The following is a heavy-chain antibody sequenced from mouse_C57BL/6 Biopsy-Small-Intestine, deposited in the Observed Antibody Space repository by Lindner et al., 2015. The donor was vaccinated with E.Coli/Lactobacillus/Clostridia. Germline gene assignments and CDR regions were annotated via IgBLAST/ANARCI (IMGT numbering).Heavy chain of an antibody. D-gene: IGHD1-1*01. J-gene: IGHJ4*01. CDR2: MNPKNGAT. CDR3: ARDYSGSSQWEFDF. Sequence: SVKVSCKASGYVFGDFWIQWVRQAPGRGLEWMGWMNPKNGATTYSPRFQGRLSLTRDPSINTAYLELSRLSSDDTAVYSCARDYSGSSQWEFDFWGQGTLVSVSS. V-gene: IGHV1-72*04. CDR1: GYVFGDFW.